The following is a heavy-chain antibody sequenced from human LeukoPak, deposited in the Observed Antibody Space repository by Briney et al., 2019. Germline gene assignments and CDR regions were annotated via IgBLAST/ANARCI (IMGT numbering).Heavy chain of an antibody. J-gene: IGHJ1*01. D-gene: IGHD3-22*01. CDR3: ANSRYYYDSSGYSH. V-gene: IGHV3-23*01. CDR1: GLTFSSYA. Sequence: GGSLRLSCAASGLTFSSYAMSWVRQAPGKGLEWVSAISGSGGSTYYADSVKGRFTISRDNSKNTLYLQMNSLRAEDTAVYYCANSRYYYDSSGYSHWGQGTLVTVSS. CDR2: ISGSGGST.